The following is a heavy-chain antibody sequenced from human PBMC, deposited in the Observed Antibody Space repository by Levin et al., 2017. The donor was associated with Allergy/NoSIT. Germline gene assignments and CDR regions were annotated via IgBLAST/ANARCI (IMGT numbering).Heavy chain of an antibody. CDR3: ARVSGGFDY. D-gene: IGHD3-16*01. CDR1: GYSFTTYW. V-gene: IGHV5-51*01. J-gene: IGHJ4*02. CDR2: VYPGDSDT. Sequence: PGGSLRLSCKGSGYSFTTYWIAWVRQMPGEGLEWMGIVYPGDSDTRYSPSFQGQVTISADKSITTAYLQWNSLRASDTAMYYCARVSGGFDYWGQGTLVTVSS.